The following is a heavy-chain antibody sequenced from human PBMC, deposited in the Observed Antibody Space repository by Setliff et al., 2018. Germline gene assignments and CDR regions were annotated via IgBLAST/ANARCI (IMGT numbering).Heavy chain of an antibody. CDR2: IHGTEGT. J-gene: IGHJ4*02. Sequence: SETLSLTCTVSDGSLYSGNYYWTWIRQPAGKALEWIGHIHGTEGTHYNPSLESRVTISRDKSPNQFSLMLRSVTAADAALYYCARGYYNGRGYYYLPCSFDSWGRGIVVTVSS. CDR1: DGSLYSGNYY. CDR3: ARGYYNGRGYYYLPCSFDS. V-gene: IGHV4-61*09. D-gene: IGHD3-10*01.